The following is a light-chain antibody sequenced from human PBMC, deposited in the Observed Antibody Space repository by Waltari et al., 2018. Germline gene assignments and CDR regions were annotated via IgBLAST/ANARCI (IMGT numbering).Light chain of an antibody. J-gene: IGKJ4*01. Sequence: DIQMTQSPSTLSASVGDRITITCRASQSINTWLAWYQQKPGKAPKLLISKASSLQSEVPSRFSGSGFGTEFTLTISSLQPDDSATYYCQRYSGYPPTFGGGTKVEI. CDR3: QRYSGYPPT. V-gene: IGKV1-5*03. CDR1: QSINTW. CDR2: KAS.